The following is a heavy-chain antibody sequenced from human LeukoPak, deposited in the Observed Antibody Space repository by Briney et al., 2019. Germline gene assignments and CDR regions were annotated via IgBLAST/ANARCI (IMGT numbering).Heavy chain of an antibody. CDR2: ISFHNGNT. CDR3: ARDVPGSIGTTARFDP. J-gene: IGHJ5*02. D-gene: IGHD1-1*01. V-gene: IGHV1-18*01. CDR1: GYTSRTYG. Sequence: GASVNVSFKSSGYTSRTYGISWMRQAPGQGLEWMGWISFHNGNTNYAQKFHGRLTMTTDTSTSTAYMELRSLRSDDTGVYYCARDVPGSIGTTARFDPWGQGTLVTVSS.